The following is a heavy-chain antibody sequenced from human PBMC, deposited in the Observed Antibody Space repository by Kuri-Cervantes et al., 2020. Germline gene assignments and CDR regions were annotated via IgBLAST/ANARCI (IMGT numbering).Heavy chain of an antibody. Sequence: SVKVSCKASGGTFSSYAISWVRQAPGQGLEWMGWISAYNGDTNYAQKLQGRVTMTTDTSTSTAYMELRSLRSDDTAVYYCARNRPLGSSWYVFDYWGQGTLVTVSS. CDR3: ARNRPLGSSWYVFDY. CDR1: GGTFSSYA. J-gene: IGHJ4*02. CDR2: ISAYNGDT. V-gene: IGHV1-18*01. D-gene: IGHD6-13*01.